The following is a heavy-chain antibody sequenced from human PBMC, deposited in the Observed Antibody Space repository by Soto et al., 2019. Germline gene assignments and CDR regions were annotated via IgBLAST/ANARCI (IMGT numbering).Heavy chain of an antibody. Sequence: GGSLRLSCAASGFTFNSYAMSWVRQAPGKGLEWVSSISDSGDSTYYADSVKGRFTISRDNSKSTLYLQMNSLRAEDTAVCYCAKVLDYYYCGMDVWGQGTTVTVSS. CDR1: GFTFNSYA. V-gene: IGHV3-23*01. CDR3: AKVLDYYYCGMDV. CDR2: ISDSGDST. J-gene: IGHJ6*02.